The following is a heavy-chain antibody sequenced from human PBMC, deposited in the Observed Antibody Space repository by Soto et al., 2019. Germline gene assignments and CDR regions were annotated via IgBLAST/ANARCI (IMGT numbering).Heavy chain of an antibody. D-gene: IGHD1-7*01. J-gene: IGHJ4*02. V-gene: IGHV4-39*01. Sequence: PSETLSLTCTVSGGSISNSDYYWGWIRQSPGKGLEWIGSIYYSGTNFYEPSLRSRLSMSVDTSKNQFSLRLNSVTAADTAVYYCARQARGTTWSDFDYWSQGTLVTVSS. CDR2: IYYSGTN. CDR1: GGSISNSDYY. CDR3: ARQARGTTWSDFDY.